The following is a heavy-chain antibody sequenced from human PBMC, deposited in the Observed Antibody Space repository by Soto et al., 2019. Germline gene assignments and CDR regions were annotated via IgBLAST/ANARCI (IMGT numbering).Heavy chain of an antibody. CDR3: ARPNSSSWPGYYFDY. CDR1: GYTFTSYA. J-gene: IGHJ4*02. V-gene: IGHV1-3*01. D-gene: IGHD6-13*01. Sequence: GASVKVSCKASGYTFTSYAMHWVRQAPGQRLEWMGWINAGNGNTKYSQKFQGRVTITRDTSASTAYMELSSLRSEDTAVYYCARPNSSSWPGYYFDYWGQGTLVTVSS. CDR2: INAGNGNT.